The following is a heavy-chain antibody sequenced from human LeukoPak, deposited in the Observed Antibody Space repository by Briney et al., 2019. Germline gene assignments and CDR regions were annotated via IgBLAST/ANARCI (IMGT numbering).Heavy chain of an antibody. D-gene: IGHD3-10*01. J-gene: IGHJ4*02. V-gene: IGHV3-30-3*01. CDR2: IPYDGNNK. CDR1: GFTFSSYA. CDR3: AKGTDGFGELLSYFDY. Sequence: GGSLRLSCAASGFTFSSYAMHWVRQAPGKGLEWVAVIPYDGNNKYYADSVKGRFTISRDNAKNSLYLQMNSLRAEDTALYYCAKGTDGFGELLSYFDYWGQGTLVTVSS.